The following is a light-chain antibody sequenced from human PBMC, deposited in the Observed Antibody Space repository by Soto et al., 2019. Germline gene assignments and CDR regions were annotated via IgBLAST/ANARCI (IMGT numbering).Light chain of an antibody. J-gene: IGKJ1*01. CDR2: AAS. CDR3: QQLNSYPWT. Sequence: IQLTQSPSSLSASVGDRVTITCRASQGISSYLAWYQQKPGKAPKLLIYAASTLQSVVPSRFSGSGSGTDFTLTISSLQPGDFASYYCQQLNSYPWTFGQGTKVEIK. CDR1: QGISSY. V-gene: IGKV1-9*01.